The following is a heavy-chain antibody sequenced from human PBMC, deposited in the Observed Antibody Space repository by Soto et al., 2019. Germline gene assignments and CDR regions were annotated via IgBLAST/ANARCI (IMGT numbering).Heavy chain of an antibody. J-gene: IGHJ4*02. CDR1: GFTFSNAW. D-gene: IGHD3-3*01. Sequence: GGSLRLSCAASGFTFSNAWMSWVRQAPGKGLEWVGRIKSESDGGATDYAAPVKGRFTISRDDSKNTLLLQMNSLKAEDTAVYYCATCPSRITIFGVGLFDYWGQGALVTVSS. CDR2: IKSESDGGAT. V-gene: IGHV3-15*01. CDR3: ATCPSRITIFGVGLFDY.